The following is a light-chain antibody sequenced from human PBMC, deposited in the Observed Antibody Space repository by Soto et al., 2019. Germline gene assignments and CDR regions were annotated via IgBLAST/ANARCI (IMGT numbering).Light chain of an antibody. CDR3: QQYSSSPPFT. CDR1: QSVSSSY. CDR2: GAS. Sequence: EIVLTQSPGTLSLSPGERATLSCRASQSVSSSYLAWYQQKPGQAPRLLIYGASSRATGIPDRFSGSGSGTDFTITISRLEPEDFAVYYCQQYSSSPPFTFGPGTKVDIK. J-gene: IGKJ3*01. V-gene: IGKV3-20*01.